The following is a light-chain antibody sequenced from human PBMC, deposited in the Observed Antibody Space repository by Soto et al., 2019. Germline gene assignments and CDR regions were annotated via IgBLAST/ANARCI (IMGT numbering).Light chain of an antibody. CDR2: AAS. V-gene: IGKV1-8*01. Sequence: AIRMTQSPSSFSASTGDRVTITCRASQGISSYLDWDQQKPGKAPKLLIYAASTLQSGVPSRFSGSGSGTDFTLTISCLQSEDFATYYCQQYYSYPWTFGQGTKVEIK. J-gene: IGKJ1*01. CDR1: QGISSY. CDR3: QQYYSYPWT.